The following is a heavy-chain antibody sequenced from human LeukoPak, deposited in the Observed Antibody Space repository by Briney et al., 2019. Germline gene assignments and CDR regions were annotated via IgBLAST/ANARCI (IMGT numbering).Heavy chain of an antibody. V-gene: IGHV4-4*07. CDR3: ARDRGTWYDDGFDY. J-gene: IGHJ4*02. CDR1: GGSISSYY. Sequence: SETLSLTCTVSGGSISSYYRSWIRQPAGKGLEWIGRISGSTNYNPSLKCRVTMSVDTSKNQFSLKLSSVTAADTAVYYCARDRGTWYDDGFDYWGQGTLVTVSS. CDR2: ISGST. D-gene: IGHD1-1*01.